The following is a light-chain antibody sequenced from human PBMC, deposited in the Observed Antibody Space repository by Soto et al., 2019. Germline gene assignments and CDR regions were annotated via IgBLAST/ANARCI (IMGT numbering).Light chain of an antibody. CDR2: WAS. J-gene: IGKJ4*01. V-gene: IGKV4-1*01. CDR1: QSVLYSSNNKNY. Sequence: DIVMTQSPDSLAVSLGERATINCKSSQSVLYSSNNKNYLAWYQQKPGQPPKLLIYWASTRESGIPDRFSGSGSGTDCTLPLSSLQAEDVAVYYCQQYYSTPLTFGGGTKVEIK. CDR3: QQYYSTPLT.